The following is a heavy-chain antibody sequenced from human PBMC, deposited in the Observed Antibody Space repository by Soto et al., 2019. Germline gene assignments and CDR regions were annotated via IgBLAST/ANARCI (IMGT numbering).Heavy chain of an antibody. J-gene: IGHJ4*02. Sequence: GESLKISCKGSGYSFTSYWIGWVRQMPWKGLEWMGIIYPGDSDTRYSPSFQGQVTISADKSISTAYLQWSSLKASDTAMYYCAKGRITIFGVARAPFDYWGQGTLVTVYS. V-gene: IGHV5-51*01. CDR2: IYPGDSDT. D-gene: IGHD3-3*01. CDR1: GYSFTSYW. CDR3: AKGRITIFGVARAPFDY.